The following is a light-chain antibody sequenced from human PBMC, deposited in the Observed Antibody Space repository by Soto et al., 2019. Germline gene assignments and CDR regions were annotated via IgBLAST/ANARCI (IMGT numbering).Light chain of an antibody. V-gene: IGKV3-20*01. Sequence: EIVLTQCPGTLSLSPGERATLSGRASQSVSSQLSWYQQKPGQSHRLFIYGASSRATGIPDRFSGSGSGTDFTLTISRLEPEDFAVYYCQQYDTSAFTFGQGTRLEIK. CDR1: QSVSSQ. J-gene: IGKJ5*01. CDR2: GAS. CDR3: QQYDTSAFT.